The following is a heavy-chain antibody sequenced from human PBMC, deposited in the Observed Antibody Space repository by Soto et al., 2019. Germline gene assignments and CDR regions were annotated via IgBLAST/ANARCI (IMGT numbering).Heavy chain of an antibody. CDR3: ARVSREAACTSYYYYGMDV. J-gene: IGHJ6*02. V-gene: IGHV1-69*01. D-gene: IGHD6-13*01. CDR1: GGTFSSYA. CDR2: IIPIFGTA. Sequence: QVQLVQSGAEVKKPGSSVKVSCKASGGTFSSYAISWVRQAPGQGLEWMGGIIPIFGTANYAQKFQGRVTITADEATSTAYMELSSLRSEDTAVYYCARVSREAACTSYYYYGMDVWGQGTTVTVSS.